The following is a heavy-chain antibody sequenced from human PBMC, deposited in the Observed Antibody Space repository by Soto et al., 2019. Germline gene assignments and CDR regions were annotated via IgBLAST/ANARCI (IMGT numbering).Heavy chain of an antibody. V-gene: IGHV1-69*02. CDR3: ARMDLSGSYYFDY. CDR2: IIPILGIA. D-gene: IGHD1-26*01. Sequence: SVKVSCKASGGTFSSYTISWVRQAPGQGLEWMGRIIPILGIANYAQKFQGRATITADKSTSTAYMELSSLRSEDTAVYYCARMDLSGSYYFDYWGQGTLVTVSS. CDR1: GGTFSSYT. J-gene: IGHJ4*02.